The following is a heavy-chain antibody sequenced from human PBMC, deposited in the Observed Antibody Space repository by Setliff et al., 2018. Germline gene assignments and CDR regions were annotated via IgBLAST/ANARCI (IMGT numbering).Heavy chain of an antibody. Sequence: GESLKISCVGSGYSFTSNWIAWVRQMPGKGLGWMGIIYPGDSETRYSPSFQGRVTISVDKSISTAYLQWGSLRASDSAIYYCASLQAAQYFQYWGQGTLVTVSS. CDR1: GYSFTSNW. J-gene: IGHJ1*01. V-gene: IGHV5-51*01. CDR3: ASLQAAQYFQY. CDR2: IYPGDSET.